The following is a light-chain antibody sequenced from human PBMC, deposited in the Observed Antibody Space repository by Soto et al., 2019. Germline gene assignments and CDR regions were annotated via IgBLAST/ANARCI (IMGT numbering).Light chain of an antibody. CDR2: DVY. Sequence: QSALTQPASVSGSPGQSITISCTGTSSDVGDYNHVSWYQHHPGKDPKLMIYDVYNRPSGVSRRFSGSKSGNTASLSISGLQAEDEADYFCSSYTGGATLVFGTGTKVTVL. CDR1: SSDVGDYNH. CDR3: SSYTGGATLV. V-gene: IGLV2-14*03. J-gene: IGLJ1*01.